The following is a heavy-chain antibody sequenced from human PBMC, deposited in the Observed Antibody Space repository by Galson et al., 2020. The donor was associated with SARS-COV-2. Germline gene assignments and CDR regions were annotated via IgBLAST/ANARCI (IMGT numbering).Heavy chain of an antibody. CDR1: GYTFTSYA. CDR3: ARVVSPRLQSGTYYNWFDP. Sequence: ASVKVSCKASGYTFTSYAINWVRQAPGQGLEWMGWINTDTGNPTYGQGFTGRFVFSFDTSVTTAYLHISSLKAEDTAVYYCARVVSPRLQSGTYYNWFDPWGQGTLVTVSS. CDR2: INTDTGNP. J-gene: IGHJ5*02. V-gene: IGHV7-4-1*02. D-gene: IGHD3-10*01.